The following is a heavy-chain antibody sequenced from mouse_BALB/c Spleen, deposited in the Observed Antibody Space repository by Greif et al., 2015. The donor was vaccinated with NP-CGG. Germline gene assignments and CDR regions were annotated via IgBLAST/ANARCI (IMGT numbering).Heavy chain of an antibody. CDR1: GYSFTSYW. CDR3: TRGNYGYAMDY. D-gene: IGHD2-1*01. V-gene: IGHV1-5*01. J-gene: IGHJ4*01. CDR2: IYPGNSDT. Sequence: VQLQQSGTVLARPGASVKMSCKASGYSFTSYWMHWVKQRPGQGLEWIGAIYPGNSDTSYNQKFKGKAKLTAVTSASTANMELSSLTNEDSAVYYCTRGNYGYAMDYWGQGTSVTVSS.